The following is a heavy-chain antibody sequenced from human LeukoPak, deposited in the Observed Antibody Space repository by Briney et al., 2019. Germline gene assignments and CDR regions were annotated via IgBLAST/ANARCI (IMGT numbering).Heavy chain of an antibody. V-gene: IGHV3-7*01. D-gene: IGHD2-2*01. CDR1: GFTFSNYW. J-gene: IGHJ6*03. Sequence: GGSLRLSCSANGFTFSNYWMGWVRQAPGKGLEWVANIKQDGSEKYYVDSVTGRCTISRDNTKSALYLQMNSLRVEDTAVYYCARDIGDCSSLSCYDQYYYMDAWGKGTTVTVSS. CDR3: ARDIGDCSSLSCYDQYYYMDA. CDR2: IKQDGSEK.